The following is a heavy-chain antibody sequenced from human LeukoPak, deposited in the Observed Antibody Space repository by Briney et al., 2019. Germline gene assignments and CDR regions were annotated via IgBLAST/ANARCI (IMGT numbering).Heavy chain of an antibody. D-gene: IGHD3-3*01. CDR3: ARDLPGDFWSGYCLDY. Sequence: PGGPLRLSCAASGFTFSDYYMSWIRQAPGKGLEWVSYISSSGSTIYYADSVKGRFTISRDNAKNSLYLQMNSLRAEDTAVYYCARDLPGDFWSGYCLDYWGQGTLVTVSS. V-gene: IGHV3-11*01. CDR2: ISSSGSTI. CDR1: GFTFSDYY. J-gene: IGHJ4*02.